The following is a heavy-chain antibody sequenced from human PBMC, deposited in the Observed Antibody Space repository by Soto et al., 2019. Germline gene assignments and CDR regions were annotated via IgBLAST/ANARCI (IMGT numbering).Heavy chain of an antibody. CDR1: GASISSTNYY. CDR3: AKHNTGITVAGYVSFDR. J-gene: IGHJ4*02. Sequence: SETLSLTCTVSGASISSTNYYWDWLRQSPGEGLEWIGGIYYSGSSYYSPSLKSRVTISVDTSKNQFSLRLTSVTAADTALYYCAKHNTGITVAGYVSFDRWGQGTLVTVSS. V-gene: IGHV4-39*01. CDR2: IYYSGSS. D-gene: IGHD6-19*01.